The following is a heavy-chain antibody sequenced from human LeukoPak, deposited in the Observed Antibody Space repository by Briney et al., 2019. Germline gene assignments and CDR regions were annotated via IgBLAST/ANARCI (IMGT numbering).Heavy chain of an antibody. CDR2: ISDSGGST. J-gene: IGHJ4*02. CDR3: AKLTLLGDCSGGSCYDRRVFDY. Sequence: PGGSLRLSCAASGFTFSSYAMSWVRQAPGKGLEWVSAISDSGGSTYYADSVKGRFTISRDNSNNTLYLQMNSLRAEDTALYYCAKLTLLGDCSGGSCYDRRVFDYWGQGTLVTVSS. D-gene: IGHD2-15*01. CDR1: GFTFSSYA. V-gene: IGHV3-23*01.